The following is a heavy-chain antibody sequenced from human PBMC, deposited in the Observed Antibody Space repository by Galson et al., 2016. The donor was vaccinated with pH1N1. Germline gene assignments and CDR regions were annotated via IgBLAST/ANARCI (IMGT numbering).Heavy chain of an antibody. CDR3: AGVRYDDSSGYYHEDY. J-gene: IGHJ4*02. CDR2: ISAYNGKT. Sequence: SVKVSCKASGYTFTNYGISWVRQAPGQGLEWMGWISAYNGKTNYAQHLQGRVTMTTDTSTRTAYMELRSLRSDDTAGYYCAGVRYDDSSGYYHEDYWGQGTLVTVSS. V-gene: IGHV1-18*01. D-gene: IGHD3-22*01. CDR1: GYTFTNYG.